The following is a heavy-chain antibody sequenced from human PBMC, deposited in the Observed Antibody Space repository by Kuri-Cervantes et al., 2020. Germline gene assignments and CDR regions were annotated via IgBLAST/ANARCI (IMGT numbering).Heavy chain of an antibody. CDR3: AKDRSGNYYAMDV. CDR2: ISYDGSNK. Sequence: GESLKISCAASGVTFSNYGMHWVRQAPGKGLEWVAVISYDGSNKYYGDSVQGRFTVSRDNSKNTLYLQLNSLRAEDTAVYYCAKDRSGNYYAMDVWGQGTTVTVSS. V-gene: IGHV3-30*18. J-gene: IGHJ6*02. D-gene: IGHD6-19*01. CDR1: GVTFSNYG.